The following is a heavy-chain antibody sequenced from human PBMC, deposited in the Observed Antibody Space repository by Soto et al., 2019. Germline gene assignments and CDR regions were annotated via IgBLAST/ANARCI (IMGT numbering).Heavy chain of an antibody. CDR2: IGTQHDT. CDR3: AIQASYWHGGGGWFDL. CDR1: GFTFSAYD. D-gene: IGHD2-8*02. V-gene: IGHV3-13*01. J-gene: IGHJ5*02. Sequence: EVQLVESGGGLVQPGGSLRLSCAASGFTFSAYDMHWVRQPTGKGLEWVSAIGTQHDTYYPDSVKGRFTISRENAKNSLELQLNSLRTADTAAYYCAIQASYWHGGGGWFDLSGQGNMVTAAS.